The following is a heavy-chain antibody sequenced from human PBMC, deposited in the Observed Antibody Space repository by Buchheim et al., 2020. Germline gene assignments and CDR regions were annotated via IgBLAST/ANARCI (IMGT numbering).Heavy chain of an antibody. CDR1: GFTFSSYA. CDR2: ISYDGSIK. D-gene: IGHD3-22*01. V-gene: IGHV3-30*04. Sequence: QVQLVESGGGVVQPGRSLRLSCAASGFTFSSYAMHWVRQAPGKGLEWVAVISYDGSIKYYADSVKGRFTISRDNSKNTLYLQMNSLRAEDTAVYYCARVSYYYDSSGYYNYWGQGTL. CDR3: ARVSYYYDSSGYYNY. J-gene: IGHJ4*02.